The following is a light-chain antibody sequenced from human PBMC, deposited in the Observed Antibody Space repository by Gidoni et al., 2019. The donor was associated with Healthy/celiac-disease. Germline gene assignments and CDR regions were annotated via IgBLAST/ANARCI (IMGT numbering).Light chain of an antibody. Sequence: DIQMTQSPSSLSASVGDRVTITCRASQSISSYLNWYQQKQGKAPKLLIYAASSLQSRVPSRFSGSGSGTDFTLTISSLQPEDFATYYCQQSYSTPWTFGQGTKVEIK. CDR2: AAS. CDR1: QSISSY. CDR3: QQSYSTPWT. V-gene: IGKV1-39*01. J-gene: IGKJ1*01.